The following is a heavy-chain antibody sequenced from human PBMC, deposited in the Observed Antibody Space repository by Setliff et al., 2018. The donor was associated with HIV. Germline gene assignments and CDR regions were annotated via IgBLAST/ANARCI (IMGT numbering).Heavy chain of an antibody. D-gene: IGHD6-19*01. Sequence: ASVKVSCKASGYTFTTYYVHWVRQAPGQGLEWMGISNPSGSSASYARQFQGRVTMTRDTSTSTAHMELRSLRSDDTAVYYCARDLYGSGWYLDYYYYMDVWGTGTTVTVSS. CDR1: GYTFTTYY. CDR3: ARDLYGSGWYLDYYYYMDV. CDR2: SNPSGSSA. V-gene: IGHV1-46*01. J-gene: IGHJ6*03.